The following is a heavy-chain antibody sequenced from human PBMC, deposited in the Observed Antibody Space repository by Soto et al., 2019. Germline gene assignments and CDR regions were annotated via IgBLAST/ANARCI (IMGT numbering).Heavy chain of an antibody. V-gene: IGHV1-46*01. CDR3: AKASRLGGSGSYYNVDFDY. CDR1: GYTFTSYY. CDR2: INPSGGST. D-gene: IGHD3-10*01. J-gene: IGHJ4*02. Sequence: QVPLVQAGAEVKKPGASVKVSCKASGYTFTSYYLHWVRQAPGQGLEWMGIINPSGGSTSYAQKFRGRVAMTRDTSTSTGFMGLSSLRSEDTAVYYCAKASRLGGSGSYYNVDFDYWGQGTLVTVSS.